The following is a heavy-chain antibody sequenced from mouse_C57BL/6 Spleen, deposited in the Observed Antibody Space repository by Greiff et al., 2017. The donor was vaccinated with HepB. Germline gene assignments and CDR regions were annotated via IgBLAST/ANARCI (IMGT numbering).Heavy chain of an antibody. CDR3: ARQGGGNSDWYFDV. CDR1: GFSLTSYG. Sequence: VMLVESGPGLVAPSQRLSITCTVSGFSLTSYGVHWVRQPPGKGLEWLVVIWSDGSTTYNSALKSRLSISKDNSKSQVFLKMNSLQTDDTAMYYCARQGGGNSDWYFDVWGTGTTVTVSS. V-gene: IGHV2-6-1*01. CDR2: IWSDGST. D-gene: IGHD1-3*01. J-gene: IGHJ1*03.